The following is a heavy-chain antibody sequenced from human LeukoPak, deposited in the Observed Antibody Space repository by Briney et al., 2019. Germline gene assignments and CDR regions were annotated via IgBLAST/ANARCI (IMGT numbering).Heavy chain of an antibody. V-gene: IGHV3-53*01. J-gene: IGHJ4*02. D-gene: IGHD3-3*01. CDR2: IYIGGST. Sequence: PGGSLRLSCAASGFTVSSNYMSWVRQAPGKGLEWVSVIYIGGSTYYADSVKGRFTISRDNSKNTLYLQMNSLIGEDTAVYYCASGGVYDFWSGYFGPDYWGQGTLVTVSS. CDR3: ASGGVYDFWSGYFGPDY. CDR1: GFTVSSNY.